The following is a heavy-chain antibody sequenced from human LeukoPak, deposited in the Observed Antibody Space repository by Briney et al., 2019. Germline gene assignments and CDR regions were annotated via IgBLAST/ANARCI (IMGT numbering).Heavy chain of an antibody. J-gene: IGHJ4*02. CDR2: IQNDGRNH. CDR3: AKGTLTTVTPIDY. CDR1: GFSFSSHY. D-gene: IGHD4-11*01. Sequence: GGSLRLSCAASGFSFSSHYMHWVRQAPGKGLEWVAFIQNDGRNHWYADSVKGRFTVSRDNSKNTLYLQMNSLRAEDTAVYYCAKGTLTTVTPIDYWGQGTLVTVSS. V-gene: IGHV3-30*02.